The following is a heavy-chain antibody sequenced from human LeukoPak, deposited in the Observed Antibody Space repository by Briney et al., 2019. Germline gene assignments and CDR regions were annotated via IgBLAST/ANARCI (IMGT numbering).Heavy chain of an antibody. Sequence: GGSLRLSCSASGFTISSYAMHWVRQAPGKGLEYVSAISSNGGSTYYADSVKGRFTISRDNSKNTLYLQMNSLRAEDTAVYYCARDRLLLWFGDPRGWFDPWGQGTLVTVS. D-gene: IGHD3-10*01. CDR1: GFTISSYA. CDR3: ARDRLLLWFGDPRGWFDP. V-gene: IGHV3-64*04. J-gene: IGHJ5*02. CDR2: ISSNGGST.